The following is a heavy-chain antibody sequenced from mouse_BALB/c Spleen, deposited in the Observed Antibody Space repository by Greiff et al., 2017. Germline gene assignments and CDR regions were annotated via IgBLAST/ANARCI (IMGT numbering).Heavy chain of an antibody. Sequence: LQQPGSELVRPGASVKLSCKASGYTFTSYWMHWVKQRHGQGLEWIGNIYPGSGSTNYDEKFKSKGTLTVDTSSSTAYMHLSSLTSEDSAVYYCTRVSSGSYYYAMDYWGQGTSVTVSS. J-gene: IGHJ4*01. CDR2: IYPGSGST. V-gene: IGHV1S22*01. D-gene: IGHD3-1*01. CDR3: TRVSSGSYYYAMDY. CDR1: GYTFTSYW.